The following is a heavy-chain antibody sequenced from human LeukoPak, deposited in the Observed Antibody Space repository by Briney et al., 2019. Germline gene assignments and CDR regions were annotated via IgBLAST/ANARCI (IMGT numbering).Heavy chain of an antibody. V-gene: IGHV3-23*01. J-gene: IGHJ4*02. Sequence: GGSLRLSCAASGFTFSSYAMSWVRQAPGKGLEWVSAISGSGGSTYYADSVKGRFTISRDNSKNTLYLQMNSLRVEDTAVYYCAKDRVAAAGTGSGFDYWGQGTLVTVSS. D-gene: IGHD6-13*01. CDR2: ISGSGGST. CDR3: AKDRVAAAGTGSGFDY. CDR1: GFTFSSYA.